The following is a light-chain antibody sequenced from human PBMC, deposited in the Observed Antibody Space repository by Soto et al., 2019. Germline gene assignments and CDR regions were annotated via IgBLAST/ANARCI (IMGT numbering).Light chain of an antibody. CDR3: SPHTRRNARYE. CDR1: SGDVGGYNY. V-gene: IGLV2-14*01. J-gene: IGLJ1*01. CDR2: EVS. Sequence: QSALTQAASVSGSPGQSITISWAGTSGDVGGYNYVSWYQQHPGKAPKLMIYEVSNRPSGVSNRFSGSKSANTASLTISGLQAEDEANYFCSPHTRRNARYELGT.